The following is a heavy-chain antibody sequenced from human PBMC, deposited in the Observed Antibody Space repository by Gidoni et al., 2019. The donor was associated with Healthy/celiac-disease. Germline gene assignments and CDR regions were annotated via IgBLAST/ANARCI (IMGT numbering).Heavy chain of an antibody. CDR3: ARDDPYNDIVVVPAARPFDY. V-gene: IGHV3-21*01. J-gene: IGHJ4*02. CDR1: GFTFSSYS. CDR2: ISSSSSYI. Sequence: EVQLVESGGGLVKPGGSLRLSCAASGFTFSSYSMNWVRQAPGKGMEWVSSISSSSSYIYYADSVKGRFTISRDNAKNSLYLQMNSLRAEDTAVYYCARDDPYNDIVVVPAARPFDYWGQGTLVTVSS. D-gene: IGHD2-2*01.